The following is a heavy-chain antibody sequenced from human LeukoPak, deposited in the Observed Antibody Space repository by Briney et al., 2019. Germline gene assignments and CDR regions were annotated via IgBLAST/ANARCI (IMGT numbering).Heavy chain of an antibody. CDR3: ARAQTYGDSRLLLDY. J-gene: IGHJ4*02. V-gene: IGHV3-20*04. CDR1: GFTFGNYG. CDR2: INWNGGST. Sequence: GGSLRLSCAASGFTFGNYGMSWVPQARGKGLEWVSGINWNGGSTGYAASVEGRFTISRDNARNSQYLQMNSLRVEDTALYYCARAQTYGDSRLLLDYWGQGTLVTVSS. D-gene: IGHD2-21*02.